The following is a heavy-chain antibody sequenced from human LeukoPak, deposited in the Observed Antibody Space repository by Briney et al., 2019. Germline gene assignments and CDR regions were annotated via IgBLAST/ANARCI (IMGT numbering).Heavy chain of an antibody. V-gene: IGHV3-74*01. Sequence: GGSLRLSCAASGFTFSSYWMHWVRQAPGKGLVWVSRINSDGSSTSYADSVKGRFTISRDNAKNTLYPQMNSLRAEDTAVYYCASEAVVVVAATVYYYYGMDVWGQGTTVTVSS. CDR1: GFTFSSYW. J-gene: IGHJ6*02. CDR3: ASEAVVVVAATVYYYYGMDV. D-gene: IGHD2-15*01. CDR2: INSDGSST.